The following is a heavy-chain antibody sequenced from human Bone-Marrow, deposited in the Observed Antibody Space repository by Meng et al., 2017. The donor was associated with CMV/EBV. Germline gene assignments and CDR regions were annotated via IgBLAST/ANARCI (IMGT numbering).Heavy chain of an antibody. V-gene: IGHV3-21*01. CDR2: ISSSSSYI. CDR3: ARDSSRYDFWSGPNWFDP. Sequence: LSLTCAASGFTFSSYSMNWVRQAPGKGLEWVSSISSSSSYIYYADSVKGRFTISRDNAKNSLYLQMNSLRAEDTAVYYCARDSSRYDFWSGPNWFDPWGQGTLVTVSS. J-gene: IGHJ5*02. D-gene: IGHD3-3*01. CDR1: GFTFSSYS.